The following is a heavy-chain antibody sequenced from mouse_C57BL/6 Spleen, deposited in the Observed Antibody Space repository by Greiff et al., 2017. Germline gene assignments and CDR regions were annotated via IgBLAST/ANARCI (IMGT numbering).Heavy chain of an antibody. CDR1: GFTFSDYG. CDR3: ARPGGGYYFDY. Sequence: DVQLVESGGGLVKPGGSLKLSCAASGFTFSDYGMHWVRQAPEKGLEWVAYISSGSSTIYYADTVKGRFTISRDNAKNTLFLQMTSLRSEDTAMYYCARPGGGYYFDYWGQGTTLTVSS. D-gene: IGHD1-1*02. J-gene: IGHJ2*01. CDR2: ISSGSSTI. V-gene: IGHV5-17*01.